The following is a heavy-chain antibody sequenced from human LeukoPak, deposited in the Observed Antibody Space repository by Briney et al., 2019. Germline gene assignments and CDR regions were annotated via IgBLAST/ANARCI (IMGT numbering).Heavy chain of an antibody. CDR1: GFTVSSNY. D-gene: IGHD3-22*01. Sequence: SGGSLRLSCAASGFTVSSNYMSWVRQAPGKGLEWVSVIYSGGSTYYADSVKGRFTISRDNSKNTLYLQMNSLRAEDTAVYYCAKGQGYYDSSGYYGSYFDYWGQGTLVTVSS. CDR3: AKGQGYYDSSGYYGSYFDY. V-gene: IGHV3-53*01. CDR2: IYSGGST. J-gene: IGHJ4*02.